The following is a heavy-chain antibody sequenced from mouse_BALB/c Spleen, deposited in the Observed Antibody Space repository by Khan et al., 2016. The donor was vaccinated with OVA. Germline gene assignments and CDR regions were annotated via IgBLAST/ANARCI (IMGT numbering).Heavy chain of an antibody. J-gene: IGHJ3*01. D-gene: IGHD2-3*01. CDR3: TRSEGYDGGFAY. V-gene: IGHV1S136*01. Sequence: VQLQQSGPELVKPGASVKMSCKASGYTFTAYVMQWVKQKPGQGLEWIGYIYPYNDVTKYNEKFKGKATLTSDKSSSTAYMELSSLTSDDSAVYYCTRSEGYDGGFAYWGQGTLVTVSA. CDR2: IYPYNDVT. CDR1: GYTFTAYV.